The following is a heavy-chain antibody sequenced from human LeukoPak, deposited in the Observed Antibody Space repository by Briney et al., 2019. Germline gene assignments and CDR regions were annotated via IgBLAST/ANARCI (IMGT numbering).Heavy chain of an antibody. CDR1: GFTFSRYW. V-gene: IGHV3-74*01. J-gene: IGHJ5*02. Sequence: PGGSLRLSCVASGFTFSRYWMHWVRQAPGKGLVWVSRTNSDGSTTIYADSVKGRFTISRDNAKNTLYLQMNSLRAEDTAVYFCASGPTGYAWGQGTLVTVSS. CDR3: ASGPTGYA. D-gene: IGHD1-14*01. CDR2: TNSDGSTT.